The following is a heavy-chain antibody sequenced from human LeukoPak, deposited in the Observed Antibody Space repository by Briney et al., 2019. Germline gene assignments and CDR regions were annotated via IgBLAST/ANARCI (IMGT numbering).Heavy chain of an antibody. V-gene: IGHV4-30-2*01. CDR2: IYHSGST. CDR1: GGSISSGGYS. J-gene: IGHJ4*02. D-gene: IGHD5-12*01. CDR3: ARGTVSSGCFDY. Sequence: SQTLSLTCAVSGGSISSGGYSWSWIRQPPGKGLEWIGYIYHSGSTYYNPSLKSRVTISVDRSKNQFSLKLSSVTAADTAVYYCARGTVSSGCFDYWGQGTLVTVSS.